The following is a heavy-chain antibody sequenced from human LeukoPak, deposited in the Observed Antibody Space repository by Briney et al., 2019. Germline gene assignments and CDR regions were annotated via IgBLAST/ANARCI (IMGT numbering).Heavy chain of an antibody. Sequence: GGSLRLSCAASGFTFSSYAMRWVRQAPGKGLEWVSAISGSGGSTYYADSVKGRFTISRDNSKNTLYLQMNSLRAEDTAVYYCAKDRPTIFGVVNAFDIWGQGTMVTVSS. J-gene: IGHJ3*02. CDR1: GFTFSSYA. CDR2: ISGSGGST. V-gene: IGHV3-23*01. CDR3: AKDRPTIFGVVNAFDI. D-gene: IGHD3-3*01.